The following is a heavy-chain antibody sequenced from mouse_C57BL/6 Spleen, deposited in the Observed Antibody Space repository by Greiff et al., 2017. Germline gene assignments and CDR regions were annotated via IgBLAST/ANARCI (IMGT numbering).Heavy chain of an antibody. V-gene: IGHV1-7*01. J-gene: IGHJ2*01. D-gene: IGHD2-5*01. Sequence: LVESGAELAKPGASVKLSCKASGYTFTSYWMHWVKQRPGQGLEWIGYINPSSGYTKYNQKFKDKATLTADKSSSTAYMQLSSLTYEDSAVYYCARSDYSTPYYFDYWGQGTTLTVSS. CDR1: GYTFTSYW. CDR3: ARSDYSTPYYFDY. CDR2: INPSSGYT.